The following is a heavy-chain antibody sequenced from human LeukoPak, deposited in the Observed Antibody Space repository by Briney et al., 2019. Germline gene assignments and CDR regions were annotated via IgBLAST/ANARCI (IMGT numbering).Heavy chain of an antibody. CDR2: IYYSGTT. D-gene: IGHD2-21*02. V-gene: IGHV4-39*01. CDR3: ARHGIVVVTPDDAFDI. CDR1: GGSISSSSYY. Sequence: SDTLSLTCTVSGGSISSSSYYWGWIRQPPGKELEGFGSIYYSGTTYYNPSLNSRVTISVDTSKNQFSLKLSSVTAADTAVYYCARHGIVVVTPDDAFDIWGQGKMVTVSS. J-gene: IGHJ3*02.